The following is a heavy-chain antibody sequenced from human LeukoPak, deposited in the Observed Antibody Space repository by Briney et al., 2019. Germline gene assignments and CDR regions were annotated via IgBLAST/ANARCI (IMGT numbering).Heavy chain of an antibody. D-gene: IGHD5-12*01. Sequence: PSETLSLTCAVSGGSISSTTWWSWVRQSPGKGREWIGSIYYGRTTYYNPSLNSRVTISVVTSKNQFSLQLNSVTAADTAVYYCVRHDGRGGATMGALDSWGQGSLVTVSS. CDR2: IYYGRTT. V-gene: IGHV4-39*01. CDR3: VRHDGRGGATMGALDS. CDR1: GGSISSTTW. J-gene: IGHJ4*02.